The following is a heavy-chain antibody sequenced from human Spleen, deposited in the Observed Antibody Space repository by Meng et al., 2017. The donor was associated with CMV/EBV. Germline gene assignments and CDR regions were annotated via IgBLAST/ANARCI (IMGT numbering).Heavy chain of an antibody. CDR2: IYHSGST. D-gene: IGHD3-10*01. Sequence: SGGSISSSNLWTWVRQVPGKGLEWIGEIYHSGSTNYNPSLKSRVTISVDKFKNQFSLKLGSVTAADTAVYYCARITMVRGVILRIDPWGQGTLVTVSS. V-gene: IGHV4-4*02. CDR1: GGSISSSNL. J-gene: IGHJ5*02. CDR3: ARITMVRGVILRIDP.